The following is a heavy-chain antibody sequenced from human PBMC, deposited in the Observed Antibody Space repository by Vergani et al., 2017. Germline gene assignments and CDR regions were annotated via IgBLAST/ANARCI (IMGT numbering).Heavy chain of an antibody. CDR1: GYTFTGYY. D-gene: IGHD3-22*01. CDR2: INPNSGGT. V-gene: IGHV1-2*02. J-gene: IGHJ6*02. CDR3: ASSPYYYDSSGYDYYYGMDV. Sequence: QVQLVQSGAEVKKPGASVKVSCKASGYTFTGYYMHWVRQAPGQGLEWMGWINPNSGGTNYAQKFQGRVTMTRDTSISTAYMGLSRLRSDDTAVYYCASSPYYYDSSGYDYYYGMDVWGQGTTVTVSS.